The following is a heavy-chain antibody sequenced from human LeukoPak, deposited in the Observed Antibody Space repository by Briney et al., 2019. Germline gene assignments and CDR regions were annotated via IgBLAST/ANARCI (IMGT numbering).Heavy chain of an antibody. CDR1: GGSISSTSYY. V-gene: IGHV4-39*01. J-gene: IGHJ3*02. CDR2: VYYSGTT. Sequence: KASETLSLTCTVSGGSISSTSYYWGWIRQPPGKGLEWIGSVYYSGTTYSSPSLKSRFTISVDTSKNQFSLNLTSVIAADTAVYYCARQLRFLEWYQWGAFDIWGQGTMLTVSS. CDR3: ARQLRFLEWYQWGAFDI. D-gene: IGHD3-3*01.